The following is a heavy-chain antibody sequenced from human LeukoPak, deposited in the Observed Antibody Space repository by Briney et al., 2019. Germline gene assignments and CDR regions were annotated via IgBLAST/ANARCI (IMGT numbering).Heavy chain of an antibody. J-gene: IGHJ4*02. D-gene: IGHD3-22*01. CDR1: GFTFSNVW. Sequence: PGGSLRLSCAASGFTFSNVWMSWVRQAPGKGLEWVSVVSGSGGSTYYADSVKGRFTISRDNSKNTLYLQMNSLRAEDTAVYYCAKGSGSIDYWGQGTLVTVSS. V-gene: IGHV3-23*01. CDR3: AKGSGSIDY. CDR2: VSGSGGST.